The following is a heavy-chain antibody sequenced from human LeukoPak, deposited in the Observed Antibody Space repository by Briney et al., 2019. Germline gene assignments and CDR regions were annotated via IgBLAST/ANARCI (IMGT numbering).Heavy chain of an antibody. V-gene: IGHV4-4*07. D-gene: IGHD1-26*01. Sequence: HSETLYLTCRVSGGSMNTYYWTWIRQPAGKGLEWIGRVYTSGYTKYNPSLQSRVTMSVDTSKKHLSLMLTSLTAADAAVYYCAREALVGTTNYFDYWGQGTLVTVSS. J-gene: IGHJ4*02. CDR2: VYTSGYT. CDR3: AREALVGTTNYFDY. CDR1: GGSMNTYY.